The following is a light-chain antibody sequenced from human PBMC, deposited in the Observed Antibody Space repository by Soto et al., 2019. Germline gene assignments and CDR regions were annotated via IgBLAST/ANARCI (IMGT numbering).Light chain of an antibody. J-gene: IGKJ4*01. V-gene: IGKV3-20*01. CDR2: GAS. CDR3: QQYGSSPLT. Sequence: EIVLTQSPGTLSLSPGERATLSCRGSQSVSSSFLAWYQQKPGQAPRLLIYGASSRATGIPDRFSGSGSGTDFTLTISRLEPEDVAVYYCQQYGSSPLTFGAGTKVEIK. CDR1: QSVSSSF.